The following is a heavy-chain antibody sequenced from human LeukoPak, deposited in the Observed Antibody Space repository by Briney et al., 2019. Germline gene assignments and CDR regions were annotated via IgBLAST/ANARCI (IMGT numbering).Heavy chain of an antibody. J-gene: IGHJ3*02. CDR3: VREGTFASPEAGRWIDSFDI. V-gene: IGHV3-30*14. D-gene: IGHD6-13*01. Sequence: GGSLRLSCAASGFTFNSYSMHWVRQAPGKGLEWVTAISDDETYKFYADSVKGRFTIFRDNANLYLQMNALRPGDTAVYYCVREGTFASPEAGRWIDSFDIWGQGTMVTVSS. CDR1: GFTFNSYS. CDR2: ISDDETYK.